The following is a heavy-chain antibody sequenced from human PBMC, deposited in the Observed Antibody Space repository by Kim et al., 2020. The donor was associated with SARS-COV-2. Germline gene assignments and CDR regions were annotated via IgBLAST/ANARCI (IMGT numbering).Heavy chain of an antibody. D-gene: IGHD3-3*01. CDR1: GYTFTSYD. Sequence: ASVKVSCKASGYTFTSYDINWVRQATGQGLEWMGWMNPNSGNTGYAQKFQGRVTMTRNTSISTAYMELSSLRSEDTAVYYCARGLRSKRITIFGVVIIGAFDIWGQGTMVTVSS. CDR3: ARGLRSKRITIFGVVIIGAFDI. V-gene: IGHV1-8*01. J-gene: IGHJ3*02. CDR2: MNPNSGNT.